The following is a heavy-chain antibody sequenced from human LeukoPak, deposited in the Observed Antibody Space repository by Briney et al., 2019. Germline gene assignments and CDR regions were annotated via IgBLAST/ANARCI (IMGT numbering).Heavy chain of an antibody. CDR3: AVGATHYYMDV. D-gene: IGHD3-16*01. V-gene: IGHV4-59*08. CDR2: IYYSGST. CDR1: GGSIRGYY. Sequence: PSETLSLTCTVSGGSIRGYYWSWVRQPPGKGLEWIAYIYYSGSTNYNPSLKSRVAISLDTSKNQFSLKLSSVTAADTAVYYCAVGATHYYMDVWGKGTTVTVSS. J-gene: IGHJ6*03.